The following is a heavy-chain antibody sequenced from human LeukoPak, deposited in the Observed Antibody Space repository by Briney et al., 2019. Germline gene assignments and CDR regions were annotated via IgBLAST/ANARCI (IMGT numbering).Heavy chain of an antibody. CDR3: AGKVGVPTSYYGMDA. D-gene: IGHD1-26*01. J-gene: IGHJ6*02. CDR2: IYSSGII. CDR1: GFIVSNNY. V-gene: IGHV3-53*01. Sequence: GGSLRLSCAASGFIVSNNYMSWVRQAPGKGLEWVSTIYSSGIIKYADSVKGRFTISRDNSRNTVYLEMNSLRAEDSAVYSCAGKVGVPTSYYGMDAWGQGTTVTVSS.